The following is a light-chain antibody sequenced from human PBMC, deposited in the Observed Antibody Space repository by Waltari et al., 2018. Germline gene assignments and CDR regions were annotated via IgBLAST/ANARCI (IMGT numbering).Light chain of an antibody. CDR1: NIESKS. V-gene: IGLV3-21*01. J-gene: IGLJ2*01. Sequence: SYVLTQPPSVSVAPGETARITCGGNNIESKSVHWYRQRPGQAPVVVISYDNDRAAGIPERFSGSKSGTTATLTISGAQAGDEADYYCQVWGSGTVFGGGTKLTVL. CDR2: YDN. CDR3: QVWGSGTV.